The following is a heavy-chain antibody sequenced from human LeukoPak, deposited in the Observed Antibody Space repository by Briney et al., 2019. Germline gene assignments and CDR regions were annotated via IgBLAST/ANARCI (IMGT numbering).Heavy chain of an antibody. CDR3: ARGSGSSWFYS. J-gene: IGHJ5*01. CDR2: ISDSSSVI. Sequence: PGGSLRLSCAASGFTFSVQSMTWVRQTPGKGLEWVSYISDSSSVIYYADSVEGRFTISRDNAKNSLYLQMNSLRAEDTAVYYCARGSGSSWFYSWGQGTLVTVSS. CDR1: GFTFSVQS. D-gene: IGHD6-13*01. V-gene: IGHV3-48*04.